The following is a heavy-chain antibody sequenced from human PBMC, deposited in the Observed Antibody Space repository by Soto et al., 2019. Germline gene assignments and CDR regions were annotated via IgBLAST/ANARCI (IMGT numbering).Heavy chain of an antibody. J-gene: IGHJ5*02. Sequence: QVQLQQWGAGLLKPSETLSLTCAVYGGSFSGYYWSWIRQPPGKGLEWIGEINHSGSTNYNPSLKSRVTISVDTSKNQFSLKLSSVTAADTAVYYCARDFAPYWAVAGQNWFDPWGQGTLVTVSS. CDR3: ARDFAPYWAVAGQNWFDP. D-gene: IGHD6-19*01. CDR2: INHSGST. CDR1: GGSFSGYY. V-gene: IGHV4-34*01.